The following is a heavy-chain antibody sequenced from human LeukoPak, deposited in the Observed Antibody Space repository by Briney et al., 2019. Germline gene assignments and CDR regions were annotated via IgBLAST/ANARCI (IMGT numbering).Heavy chain of an antibody. Sequence: GGSLRLSCAASGFTFSDYFMSWIRQGPGKGLEWVSHIDSSGTIYYSDSVKGRATISRDNAKNSLYLLMKSMRAAETAVYYCWRPVYCGGNCYYYPDHGDQETRVTVPS. CDR2: IDSSGTI. D-gene: IGHD2-21*02. J-gene: IGHJ4*02. CDR3: WRPVYCGGNCYYYPDH. V-gene: IGHV3-11*04. CDR1: GFTFSDYF.